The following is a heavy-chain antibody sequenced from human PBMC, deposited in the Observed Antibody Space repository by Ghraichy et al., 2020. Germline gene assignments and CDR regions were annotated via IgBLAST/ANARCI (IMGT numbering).Heavy chain of an antibody. CDR3: AKNGVVVAPAAIVYFRH. CDR1: GFTFSDYD. D-gene: IGHD2-2*01. V-gene: IGHV3-30*02. Sequence: GGSLRLSCAASGFTFSDYDMHWVRQAPGKGLECVAFIRHDGSNKYYADSVKGRFTISRDSSKNTLYLQMHSLRPEDTAVYYCAKNGVVVAPAAIVYFRHWGQGTLVTVSS. CDR2: IRHDGSNK. J-gene: IGHJ1*01.